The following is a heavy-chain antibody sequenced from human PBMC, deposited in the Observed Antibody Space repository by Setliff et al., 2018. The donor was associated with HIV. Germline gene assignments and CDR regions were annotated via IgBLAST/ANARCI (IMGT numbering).Heavy chain of an antibody. D-gene: IGHD6-19*01. CDR1: GFTFYTYA. CDR3: AKPLPTANGWHRVFDF. Sequence: PGGSLRLSCAASGFTFYTYAMSWVRQAPGKGLEWVSTFGYSGSDTYYADSVKGRFTISRDNSKGILYLQMNSLRVEDTAMYYCAKPLPTANGWHRVFDFWGQGTPVTVSS. V-gene: IGHV3-23*01. CDR2: FGYSGSDT. J-gene: IGHJ4*02.